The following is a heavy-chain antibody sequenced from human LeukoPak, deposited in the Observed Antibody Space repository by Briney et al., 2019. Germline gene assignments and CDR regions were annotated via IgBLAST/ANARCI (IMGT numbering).Heavy chain of an antibody. CDR3: AKDWYYYDTSGQVFDY. Sequence: GGSLRLSCAASGFTFSSYSMNWVRQAPGKGLEWVSAISGSGGSTYYADSVKGRFTISRDNSKNTLYLQMNSLRAEDTAVYYCAKDWYYYDTSGQVFDYWGQGTLVTVSS. V-gene: IGHV3-23*01. CDR1: GFTFSSYS. D-gene: IGHD3-22*01. J-gene: IGHJ4*02. CDR2: ISGSGGST.